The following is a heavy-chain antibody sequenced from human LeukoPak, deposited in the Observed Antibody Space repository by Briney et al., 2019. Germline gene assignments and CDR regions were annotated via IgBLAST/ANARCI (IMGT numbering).Heavy chain of an antibody. CDR3: ARVKQVGYYYYYMDV. CDR1: GGSISSYY. J-gene: IGHJ6*03. D-gene: IGHD6-6*01. CDR2: IYYSGST. Sequence: KTSETLSLTCTVSGGSISSYYWSWIRQPPGKGLEWSGYIYYSGSTNYNPSLKSRVTISVDTSKNQFSLKLSSVTAADTAVYYCARVKQVGYYYYYMDVWGKGTTVTVSS. V-gene: IGHV4-59*01.